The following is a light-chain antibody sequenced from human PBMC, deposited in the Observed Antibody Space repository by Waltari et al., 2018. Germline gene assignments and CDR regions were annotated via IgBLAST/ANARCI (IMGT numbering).Light chain of an antibody. J-gene: IGLJ7*01. V-gene: IGLV1-51*02. CDR1: HSNIGNNY. CDR2: EDS. Sequence: QSVLTQPHSVSAAPGQRVTISCPGGHSNIGNNYVSWYRQFPGTAPKLLIYEDSERPSGVPGRFSGSKSGTSATLDITGLQAGDEADYYCGTWDSSLSGAVFGGGTHLTVL. CDR3: GTWDSSLSGAV.